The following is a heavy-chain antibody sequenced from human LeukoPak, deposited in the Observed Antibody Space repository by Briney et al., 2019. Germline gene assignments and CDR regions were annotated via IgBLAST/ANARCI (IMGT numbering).Heavy chain of an antibody. CDR1: GFTFNSYS. D-gene: IGHD5-24*01. CDR2: ISSSSSYI. CDR3: ARDHSRDGYNF. J-gene: IGHJ4*02. V-gene: IGHV3-21*01. Sequence: PGGSLRLSCAASGFTFNSYSMNWVRQAPGKGLEWVSSISSSSSYIYYADSVKGRFTISRDNAKNSLYLQMNSLRAEDTAVYYCARDHSRDGYNFWGQGTLVTVSS.